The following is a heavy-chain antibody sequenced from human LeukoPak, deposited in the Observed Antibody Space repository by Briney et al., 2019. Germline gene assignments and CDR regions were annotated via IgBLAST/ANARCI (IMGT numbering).Heavy chain of an antibody. CDR1: GFTFSSYS. V-gene: IGHV3-21*01. Sequence: PGGSLRLSCAASGFTFSSYSMNWVRQAPGKGLEWVSSISSSSSYIYYADSVKGRFTISRDNAKNSLYLQMNSLRAEDTAVYYCATGYSGCDNGLDAFDIWGQGTMVTVSS. J-gene: IGHJ3*02. D-gene: IGHD5-12*01. CDR3: ATGYSGCDNGLDAFDI. CDR2: ISSSSSYI.